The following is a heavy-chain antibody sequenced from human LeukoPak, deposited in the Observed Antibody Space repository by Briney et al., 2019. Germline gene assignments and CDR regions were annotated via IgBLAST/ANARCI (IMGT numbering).Heavy chain of an antibody. V-gene: IGHV4-59*01. J-gene: IGHJ2*01. CDR2: IYYSGST. Sequence: SETLSLTCTVSGGSISSYYWSWIRQPPGKGLEWIGYIYYSGSTNYNPSLKSRVTISVDTSKNQFSLKLSSVTAADTAVYYCARRVKAVAGPPYWYSDLWGRGTLVTVSS. CDR3: ARRVKAVAGPPYWYSDL. CDR1: GGSISSYY. D-gene: IGHD6-19*01.